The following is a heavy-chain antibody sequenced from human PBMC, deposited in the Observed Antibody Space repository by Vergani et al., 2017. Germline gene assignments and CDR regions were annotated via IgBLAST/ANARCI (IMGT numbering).Heavy chain of an antibody. Sequence: EVQLVPSGAEVKTPGESLKISCKGSGYSFTSYWIGWVRQMPGKGLEWMGIIYPGDSDTRYSPSFQGQVTISADKSISTAYLQWSSLKASDTAMYYCARNLGSYSSGQGEFDYWGQGTLVTVSS. V-gene: IGHV5-51*03. J-gene: IGHJ4*02. CDR3: ARNLGSYSSGQGEFDY. D-gene: IGHD6-19*01. CDR2: IYPGDSDT. CDR1: GYSFTSYW.